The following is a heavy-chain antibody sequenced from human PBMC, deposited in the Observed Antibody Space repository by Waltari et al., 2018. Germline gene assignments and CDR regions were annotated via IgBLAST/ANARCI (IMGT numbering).Heavy chain of an antibody. CDR3: ATITTYDAFNI. CDR1: VFPCRASA. CDR2: ISSDGSTK. V-gene: IGHV3-30*04. Sequence: QVQVVESGGGVVQRRRSLSLSCEALVFPCRASAMHWVRQATGKGLEWVAIISSDGSTKYYADSVKGRFTISRDNSENTLYLQMISLRADDTAVYYCATITTYDAFNIWGQGTMVTVSS. J-gene: IGHJ3*02. D-gene: IGHD3-22*01.